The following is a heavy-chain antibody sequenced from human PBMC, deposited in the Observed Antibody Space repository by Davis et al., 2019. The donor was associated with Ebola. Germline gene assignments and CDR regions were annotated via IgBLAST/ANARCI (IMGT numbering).Heavy chain of an antibody. CDR3: AKGGTLAVTGGFYFDY. J-gene: IGHJ4*02. V-gene: IGHV3-30*02. CDR1: GFTFSSYG. D-gene: IGHD6-19*01. CDR2: IWYDGSNK. Sequence: PGGSLRLSCAASGFTFSSYGMHWVRQAPGKGLEWVAVIWYDGSNKYYADSVKGRFTISRDNSKNTLYLQMNSLRAEDTAVYYCAKGGTLAVTGGFYFDYWGQGTLVTVSS.